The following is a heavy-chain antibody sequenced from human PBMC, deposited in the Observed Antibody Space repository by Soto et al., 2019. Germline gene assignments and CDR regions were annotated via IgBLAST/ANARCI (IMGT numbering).Heavy chain of an antibody. J-gene: IGHJ3*02. CDR1: GYTFTSYA. CDR3: ARDHRYSGSYSPAFDI. CDR2: INAGNGNT. D-gene: IGHD1-26*01. Sequence: GASVKVSCKASGYTFTSYAMHWVRQAPGQRLEWMGWINAGNGNTKYSQKFQGRVTITRDTSASTAYMELSSLRSEDTAVYYCARDHRYSGSYSPAFDIWGQGTMVTVPS. V-gene: IGHV1-3*01.